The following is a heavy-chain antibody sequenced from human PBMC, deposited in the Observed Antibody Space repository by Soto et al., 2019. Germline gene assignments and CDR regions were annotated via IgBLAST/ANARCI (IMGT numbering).Heavy chain of an antibody. CDR2: ISYDGSNK. V-gene: IGHV3-30-3*01. CDR3: ARVTVEGAFDI. J-gene: IGHJ3*02. D-gene: IGHD4-17*01. Sequence: QVQLVESGGGVVQPGRSLRLSCAASGFTFSSYAMHWVRQAPGKGLEWVAVISYDGSNKYYADSVKGRFTISRDNSKNTLYLQMNRLRAEDTAVYYCARVTVEGAFDIWGQGTMVTVSS. CDR1: GFTFSSYA.